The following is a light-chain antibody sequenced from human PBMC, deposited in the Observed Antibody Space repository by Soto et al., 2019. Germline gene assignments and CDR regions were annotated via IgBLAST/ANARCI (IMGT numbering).Light chain of an antibody. J-gene: IGLJ2*01. V-gene: IGLV1-40*01. CDR1: SSNIGAGYD. Sequence: QLVLTQAPSVSGAPGQRVTISCTGSSSNIGAGYDVHWYQQLPGTAPKLLIYGNSNRPSGVPDRFSGSKSGTSASLAITGLQAEDEADYYCQSYDSSLSGLVFGGGTKLTVL. CDR2: GNS. CDR3: QSYDSSLSGLV.